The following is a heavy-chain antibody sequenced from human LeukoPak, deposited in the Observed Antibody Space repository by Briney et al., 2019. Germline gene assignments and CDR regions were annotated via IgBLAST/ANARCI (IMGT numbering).Heavy chain of an antibody. J-gene: IGHJ4*02. CDR1: GGSISTYF. Sequence: SETLSLTCTVSGGSISTYFWSWIRQPPGKGLEWIGNIYDSGSTNYNPSLKSRVTISVDTSKNQCSLKLSSVTAADTAVYYCARQSISGSSLSYFDYWGQGTLVNVSS. V-gene: IGHV4-59*01. D-gene: IGHD3-22*01. CDR3: ARQSISGSSLSYFDY. CDR2: IYDSGST.